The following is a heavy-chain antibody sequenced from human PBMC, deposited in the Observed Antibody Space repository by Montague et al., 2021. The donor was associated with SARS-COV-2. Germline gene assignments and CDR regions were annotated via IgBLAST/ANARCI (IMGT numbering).Heavy chain of an antibody. D-gene: IGHD6-13*01. CDR2: IYYSGGT. J-gene: IGHJ6*02. CDR1: GGSISSSSYY. Sequence: SETLSLTCTVSGGSISSSSYYWGWIRQPPGKGLEWIGSIYYSGGTYYNPSLKGRVTISVDTSKNQFSLKLSSVTAADTAVYYCARLGRQQLVRLSGMDVWGQGTTVTVSS. CDR3: ARLGRQQLVRLSGMDV. V-gene: IGHV4-39*07.